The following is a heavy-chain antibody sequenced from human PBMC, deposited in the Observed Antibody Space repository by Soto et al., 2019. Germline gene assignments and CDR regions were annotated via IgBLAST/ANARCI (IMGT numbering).Heavy chain of an antibody. CDR1: GFTFSSYS. D-gene: IGHD1-26*01. V-gene: IGHV3-48*02. Sequence: GGSLRLSCASSGFTFSSYSMNWVRQAPGKGLEWVSYISSSSSTIYYADSVKGRFTISRDNAKNSLYLQMNSLRDEDTAVYYCARDAKWELLPNHDAFDIWGRGTMVTVSS. J-gene: IGHJ3*02. CDR3: ARDAKWELLPNHDAFDI. CDR2: ISSSSSTI.